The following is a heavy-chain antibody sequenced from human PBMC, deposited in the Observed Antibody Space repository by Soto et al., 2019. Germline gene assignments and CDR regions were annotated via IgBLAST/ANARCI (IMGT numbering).Heavy chain of an antibody. CDR3: ARDASTSWHYLDY. V-gene: IGHV4-31*03. D-gene: IGHD6-13*01. CDR1: GGSISSGDYY. J-gene: IGHJ4*02. CDR2: IYHSGNT. Sequence: SETLSLTCTVSGGSISSGDYYWSWIRQHPEKGLEWIGHIYHSGNTYYNPSLKSRVTISVDTSKNHFSLKLSSVTAADTAVYYCARDASTSWHYLDYWGQGTLVTVSS.